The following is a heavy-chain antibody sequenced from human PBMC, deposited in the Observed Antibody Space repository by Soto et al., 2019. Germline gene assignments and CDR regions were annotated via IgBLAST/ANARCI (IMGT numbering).Heavy chain of an antibody. CDR1: GYTFTHYY. Sequence: ASVKVSCKASGYTFTHYYIHWVRQAPGQGLEWMGIINPNGGITTYAQKFRAGFTMTRDTSTSTVYLELSSLRSEDSAIYYCATSVNSAMAFDYWGQGTMVTVSS. CDR2: INPNGGIT. D-gene: IGHD5-18*01. CDR3: ATSVNSAMAFDY. V-gene: IGHV1-46*01. J-gene: IGHJ4*02.